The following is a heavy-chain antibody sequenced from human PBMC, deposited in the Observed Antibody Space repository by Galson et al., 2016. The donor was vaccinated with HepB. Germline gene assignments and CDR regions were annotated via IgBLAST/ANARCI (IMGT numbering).Heavy chain of an antibody. V-gene: IGHV4-30-2*01. Sequence: TLSLTCAVSGGSTSSGGYSWSWIRQTPRKGLEWIGYIYHRGSTFYNPSLKSRVTISVDRSKNQFSLKLSSVTAADTAVYFCARTTYYYGSVYGMDVWGQGTTVTVSS. CDR1: GGSTSSGGYS. D-gene: IGHD3-10*01. CDR3: ARTTYYYGSVYGMDV. CDR2: IYHRGST. J-gene: IGHJ6*02.